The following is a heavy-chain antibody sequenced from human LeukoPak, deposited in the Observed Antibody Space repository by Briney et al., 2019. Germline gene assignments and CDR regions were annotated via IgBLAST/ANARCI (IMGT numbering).Heavy chain of an antibody. CDR1: GGSISSYY. CDR3: ARHQDVGAIAFDY. CDR2: IYYSGST. D-gene: IGHD1-26*01. J-gene: IGHJ4*02. V-gene: IGHV4-59*08. Sequence: PSETLSLTCTVSGGSISSYYWSWIRQPPGKGLEWIGYIYYSGSTNYNPSLKSRVTLSVDTSKKQLSLKLSSVTAADTAAYYCARHQDVGAIAFDYWGQGTLVTVSS.